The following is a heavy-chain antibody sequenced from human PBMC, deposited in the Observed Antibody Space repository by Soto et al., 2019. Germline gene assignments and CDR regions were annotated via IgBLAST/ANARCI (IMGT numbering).Heavy chain of an antibody. Sequence: GWSLRLSCGASGFASSDYAMHWIRQAPGQGLEWTATISFDGNKRFYADSVKGRLTISRDNSKNTLYLQMNSLRPEDTAVYYCAKDTYYDDSNGLYVFDYWGQGTTGTVSS. D-gene: IGHD3-22*01. CDR3: AKDTYYDDSNGLYVFDY. V-gene: IGHV3-30*04. CDR2: ISFDGNKR. J-gene: IGHJ4*02. CDR1: GFASSDYA.